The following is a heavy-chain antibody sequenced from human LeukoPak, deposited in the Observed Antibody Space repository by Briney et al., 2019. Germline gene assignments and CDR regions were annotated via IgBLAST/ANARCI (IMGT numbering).Heavy chain of an antibody. V-gene: IGHV3-30*18. J-gene: IGHJ1*01. Sequence: PGGSLRLSCAASGFTFSSYGMHWVRQAPGKGLEWVAVISYDGSNKYYADSVKGRFTISRDNSKNTLYLQMNSLRAEDTAVYYCAKDPTLTYYYDSSGLREGYFQHWGQGTLVTVSS. CDR1: GFTFSSYG. CDR2: ISYDGSNK. D-gene: IGHD3-22*01. CDR3: AKDPTLTYYYDSSGLREGYFQH.